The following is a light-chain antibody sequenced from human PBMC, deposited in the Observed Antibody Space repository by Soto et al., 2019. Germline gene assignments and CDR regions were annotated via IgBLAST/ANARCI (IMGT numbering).Light chain of an antibody. CDR2: GAS. J-gene: IGKJ5*01. Sequence: EIVLTQSPGTLSLSPGERATLSCRASQSVFNNYLAWYQQKPGQAPRLLIYGASSRATGIPDRVSGSGSGTDFTLTISRLEPEDFAVYYCQHYGASLLTFGQGTRLEIK. CDR3: QHYGASLLT. V-gene: IGKV3-20*01. CDR1: QSVFNNY.